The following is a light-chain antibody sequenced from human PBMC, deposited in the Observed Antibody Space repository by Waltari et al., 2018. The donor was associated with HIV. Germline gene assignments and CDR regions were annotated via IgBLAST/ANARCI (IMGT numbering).Light chain of an antibody. J-gene: IGLJ1*01. CDR2: EGS. V-gene: IGLV2-23*03. Sequence: QSALPQPASVSGSPGQSITIPCTGTNCDVGRYTLVSWYQQHPGKAPKLMIYEGSKRSSGVSNRFSGSKSGNTASLTISGLQAEDEADYYCCSYAGSNTFVFGTGTKVTVL. CDR1: NCDVGRYTL. CDR3: CSYAGSNTFV.